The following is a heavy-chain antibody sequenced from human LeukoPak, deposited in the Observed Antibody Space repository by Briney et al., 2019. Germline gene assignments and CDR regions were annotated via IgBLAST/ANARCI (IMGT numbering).Heavy chain of an antibody. D-gene: IGHD3-16*01. CDR2: IYYSGST. J-gene: IGHJ6*02. CDR3: ARGFGSTDYGMDF. Sequence: SETLSLTCTVSGGSISSVDYYWSWIRPPPGKGLEWIGYIYYSGSTYYNPSLKSRVTISVDTSKNQFSLKLSSVTAADTAVYYCARGFGSTDYGMDFWGQGTTVTVSS. V-gene: IGHV4-30-4*01. CDR1: GGSISSVDYY.